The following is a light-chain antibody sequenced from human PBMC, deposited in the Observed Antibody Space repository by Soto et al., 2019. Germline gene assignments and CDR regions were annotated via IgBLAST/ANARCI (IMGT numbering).Light chain of an antibody. J-gene: IGKJ1*01. V-gene: IGKV1-5*01. Sequence: DIQMTQSPSSLSASIGDRVTITCQAGQDISNYLNWYQQKPGKAPKLLIYDASSLESGVPSRFSGSGAGTEFTLTISSLQPDDFATYYCQHYYGFSRTFGQGTKV. CDR2: DAS. CDR3: QHYYGFSRT. CDR1: QDISNY.